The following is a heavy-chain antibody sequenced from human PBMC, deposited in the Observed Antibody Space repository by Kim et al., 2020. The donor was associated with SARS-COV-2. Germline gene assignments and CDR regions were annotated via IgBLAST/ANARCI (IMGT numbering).Heavy chain of an antibody. Sequence: ASVKVSCKASGYTFTGYYMHWVRQAPGQGLEWMGWINPNSGGTNYAKKCQGWVTMTRDTAISTAYIELSRLRSDDTAVYYCARASYSSSWYSRWFDPWGQGTLVTVSS. D-gene: IGHD6-13*01. CDR3: ARASYSSSWYSRWFDP. CDR1: GYTFTGYY. CDR2: INPNSGGT. V-gene: IGHV1-2*04. J-gene: IGHJ5*02.